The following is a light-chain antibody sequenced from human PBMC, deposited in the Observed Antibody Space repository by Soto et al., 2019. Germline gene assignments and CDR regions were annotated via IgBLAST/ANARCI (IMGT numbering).Light chain of an antibody. CDR2: GTS. V-gene: IGKV3-20*01. CDR3: QQYTTSSWT. CDR1: QSVSSN. Sequence: IVLTQSPGTLSLSPGERATLSCRASQSVSSNLAWYQQKLGQARRLLIYGTSSRATGIPDRFSGSGCGTDFTLTISRLEPEDFAVYYCQQYTTSSWTFGQGTKVDIK. J-gene: IGKJ1*01.